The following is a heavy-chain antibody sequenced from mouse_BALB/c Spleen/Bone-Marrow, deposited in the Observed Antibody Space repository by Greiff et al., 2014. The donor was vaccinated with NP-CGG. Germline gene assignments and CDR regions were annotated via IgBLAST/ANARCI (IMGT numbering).Heavy chain of an antibody. CDR3: ARDYGRTAWFAY. CDR1: GFNIKDTY. D-gene: IGHD1-1*01. J-gene: IGHJ3*01. V-gene: IGHV14-3*02. CDR2: IDPANGNT. Sequence: EVQLQQSGAELVKPGASVKLSYTASGFNIKDTYIHWVKQRPEQGLEWIGGIDPANGNTKYDPKFQGKATITAATSSNTAYLQLSTQTSEDTSFYYRARDYGRTAWFAYWGQGTLVTVSA.